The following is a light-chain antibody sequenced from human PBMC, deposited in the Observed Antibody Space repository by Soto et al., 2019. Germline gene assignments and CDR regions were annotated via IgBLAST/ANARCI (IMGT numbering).Light chain of an antibody. J-gene: IGKJ4*01. Sequence: EIVMTQSPATLSVSPGEGATLSCRASQSISSNLAWSQQKPGQAPKLLIYGASTRATGFPARFSGSGSGTEFPLPISSLQSADFAVYYCQKYNYWPLTFGGGTKVEIK. V-gene: IGKV3-15*01. CDR3: QKYNYWPLT. CDR2: GAS. CDR1: QSISSN.